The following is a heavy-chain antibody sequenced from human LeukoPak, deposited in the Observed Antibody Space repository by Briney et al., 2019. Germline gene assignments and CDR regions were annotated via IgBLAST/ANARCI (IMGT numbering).Heavy chain of an antibody. J-gene: IGHJ4*02. CDR2: ISGSGGST. CDR1: GFTFSSYA. V-gene: IGHV3-23*01. Sequence: GGSLRLSCAASGFTFSSYAMSRVRQAPGKGLEWVSAISGSGGSTYYADSVKGRFTISRDNSKNTLYLQMNSLRAEDTAVYYCAKDKLRSSGYYIDYWGQGTLVTVSS. D-gene: IGHD3-22*01. CDR3: AKDKLRSSGYYIDY.